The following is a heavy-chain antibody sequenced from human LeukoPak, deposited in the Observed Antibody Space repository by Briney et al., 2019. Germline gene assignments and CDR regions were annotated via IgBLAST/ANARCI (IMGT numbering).Heavy chain of an antibody. V-gene: IGHV4-30-4*01. J-gene: IGHJ4*02. CDR2: IYYSGST. D-gene: IGHD2-21*01. CDR1: GGSISSGDYY. Sequence: PSETLSLTCTVSGGSISSGDYYWSWIRQPPGKGLEWIGYIYYSGSTYYNPSLKSRVTISVDTSKNQFSLKLSSVTAADTAVYYCAGGIPYVVADGARDYWGQGTLVTVSS. CDR3: AGGIPYVVADGARDY.